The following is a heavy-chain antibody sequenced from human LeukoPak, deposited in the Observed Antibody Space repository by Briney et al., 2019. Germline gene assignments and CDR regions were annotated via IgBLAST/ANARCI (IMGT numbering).Heavy chain of an antibody. J-gene: IGHJ4*02. D-gene: IGHD6-13*01. CDR3: ARHIAAAGKFDY. CDR2: IYYSGST. CDR1: GGSISSYY. Sequence: SETLSLTCTVSGGSISSYYWSWIRQPQGKVLEWIGCIYYSGSTNYNPSLKSRVTISVDTSKNQFSLTLSSVTAADTAVSYCARHIAAAGKFDYWGQGTLVTVSS. V-gene: IGHV4-59*08.